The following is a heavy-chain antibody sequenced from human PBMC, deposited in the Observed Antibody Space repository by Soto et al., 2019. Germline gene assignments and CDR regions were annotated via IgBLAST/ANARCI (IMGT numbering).Heavy chain of an antibody. V-gene: IGHV4-59*01. Sequence: QVQLQESGPGLVKPSETLSLTCTVSGGSISSYYWSWIRQPPGKGLEWIGYIYYSGRTNYNPSLKSRVTTSVDTSKNRFSLKLSSVTAADTAVYYCARDRGGSHWDYWGQGTLVTVSS. CDR3: ARDRGGSHWDY. CDR2: IYYSGRT. CDR1: GGSISSYY. D-gene: IGHD1-26*01. J-gene: IGHJ4*02.